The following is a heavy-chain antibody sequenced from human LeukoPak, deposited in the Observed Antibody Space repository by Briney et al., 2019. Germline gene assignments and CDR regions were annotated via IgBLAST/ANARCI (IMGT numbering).Heavy chain of an antibody. CDR3: ARWNDNWFDP. J-gene: IGHJ5*02. CDR1: GGAFSSYA. D-gene: IGHD1-1*01. CDR2: IIPIFGTA. V-gene: IGHV1-69*13. Sequence: SVKVSCKASGGAFSSYAISWVRQAPGQGLEWMGGIIPIFGTANYAQKFQGRVTITADESTSTAYMELSSLRSEDTAVYYCARWNDNWFDPWGQGTLVTVSS.